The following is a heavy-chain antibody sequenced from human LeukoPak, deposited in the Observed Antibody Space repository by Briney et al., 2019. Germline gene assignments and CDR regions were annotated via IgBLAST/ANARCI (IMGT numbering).Heavy chain of an antibody. V-gene: IGHV3-23*01. CDR1: GFTFSSYA. Sequence: GGSLRLSCAASGFTFSSYAMSWVRQAPGKGLEWVSAISGSGGSTYYADSVKGRFTISRDNSKNTLYLQMNSLRAEDTAVYYCAKGGYCSSTSCAYHDYWGQGTLVTVSS. CDR2: ISGSGGST. D-gene: IGHD2-2*01. CDR3: AKGGYCSSTSCAYHDY. J-gene: IGHJ4*02.